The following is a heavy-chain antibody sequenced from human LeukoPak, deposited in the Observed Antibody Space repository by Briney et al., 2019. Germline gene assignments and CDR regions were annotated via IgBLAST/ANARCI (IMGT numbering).Heavy chain of an antibody. CDR1: GYTFTDYY. Sequence: VASVKVSCKASGYTFTDYYMHWVRQAPGQGVEWMGWINPNDGDTNYAQKFQGRVTMTRDTSISTAHMEVSRLRSDGTAVYYCARANFLYCSSSTCLFDYWGQGTLVTVSS. CDR2: INPNDGDT. CDR3: ARANFLYCSSSTCLFDY. J-gene: IGHJ4*02. D-gene: IGHD2-2*01. V-gene: IGHV1-2*02.